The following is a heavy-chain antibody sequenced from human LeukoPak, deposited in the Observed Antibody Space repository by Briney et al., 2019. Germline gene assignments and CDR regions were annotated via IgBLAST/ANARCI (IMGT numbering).Heavy chain of an antibody. CDR1: GGSVSSGSYY. J-gene: IGHJ5*02. D-gene: IGHD3-22*01. Sequence: SETLSLTCTVSGGSVSSGSYYWTWIRQPPGKGLEWIGYIYRSGSTNYNPSLKSRVTISVDTSKNQFSLKLSSVTAADTAVYYCARAYDTSGYGFDPWGQGTLVTVSS. CDR3: ARAYDTSGYGFDP. V-gene: IGHV4-61*01. CDR2: IYRSGST.